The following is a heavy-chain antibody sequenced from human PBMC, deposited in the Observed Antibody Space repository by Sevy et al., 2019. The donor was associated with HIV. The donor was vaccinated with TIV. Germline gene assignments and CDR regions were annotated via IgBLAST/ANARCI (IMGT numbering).Heavy chain of an antibody. V-gene: IGHV3-30-3*01. J-gene: IGHJ4*02. Sequence: GGSLRLSCAASGFTFSIYAMHWVRQAPGKGLEWVVLDGSSKYHADSVKGRFTISRDNSKNTRYLQMNSLRPEDTAVYYCARGSSENRNYFDYWGQGTLVTVSS. CDR3: ARGSSENRNYFDY. D-gene: IGHD2-15*01. CDR1: GFTFSIYA. CDR2: DGSSK.